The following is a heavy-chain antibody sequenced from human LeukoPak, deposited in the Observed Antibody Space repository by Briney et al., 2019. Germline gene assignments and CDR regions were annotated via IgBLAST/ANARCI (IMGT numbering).Heavy chain of an antibody. J-gene: IGHJ6*03. Sequence: GGSLDPPLQAPGLLSGNPGMGWSPRPPGRGREGFGRFKRKTDGGTTDYAAPVKGRFTISRDDSKNTLYLQMNSLKTEDTAVYYCTTVGASSSSWSYYYYYYYMDVWGKGTTVTVSS. D-gene: IGHD6-13*01. CDR3: TTVGASSSSWSYYYYYYYMDV. CDR2: FKRKTDGGTT. CDR1: GLLSGNPG. V-gene: IGHV3-15*01.